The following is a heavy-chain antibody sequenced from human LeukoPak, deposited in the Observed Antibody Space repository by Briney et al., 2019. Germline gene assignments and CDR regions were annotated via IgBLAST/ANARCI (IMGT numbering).Heavy chain of an antibody. J-gene: IGHJ4*02. CDR1: GGTFSSYA. Sequence: SVKVSCKASGGTFSSYAISWVRQAPGQGLEWMGRIIPILGIANYAQKFQGRVTIAADKSTSTAYMELSSLRSEDTAVYYCATAVAGFFDYWGQGTLVTVSS. V-gene: IGHV1-69*04. CDR2: IIPILGIA. D-gene: IGHD6-19*01. CDR3: ATAVAGFFDY.